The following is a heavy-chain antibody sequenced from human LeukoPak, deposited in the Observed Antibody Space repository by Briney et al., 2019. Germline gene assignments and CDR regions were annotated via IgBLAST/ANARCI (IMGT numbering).Heavy chain of an antibody. Sequence: PSETLSLTCTVSGGSISSSSYYWGWIRQPPGKGLEWIGSIYYSGSTYYSPSLKSRVTISVDTSKNQFSLKLSSVTAADTAVYYCARIASPWQQLAYFDYWGQGTLVTVSS. CDR2: IYYSGST. CDR3: ARIASPWQQLAYFDY. V-gene: IGHV4-39*01. CDR1: GGSISSSSYY. D-gene: IGHD6-13*01. J-gene: IGHJ4*02.